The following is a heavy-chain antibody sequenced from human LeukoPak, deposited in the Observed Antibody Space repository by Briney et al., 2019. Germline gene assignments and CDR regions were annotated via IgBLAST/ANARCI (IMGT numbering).Heavy chain of an antibody. D-gene: IGHD3-16*01. J-gene: IGHJ6*02. CDR3: ARSRAAVVMGELIPSFYYGMDV. Sequence: GGSLRLSCAASGFTFSSYGMHWVRQVPGKGLEWVATIKQDGGERYYVDSVEGRFTISRDNGKTSVYLQMNSLRADGTAVYYCARSRAAVVMGELIPSFYYGMDVWGQGTTVTVSS. V-gene: IGHV3-7*03. CDR2: IKQDGGER. CDR1: GFTFSSYG.